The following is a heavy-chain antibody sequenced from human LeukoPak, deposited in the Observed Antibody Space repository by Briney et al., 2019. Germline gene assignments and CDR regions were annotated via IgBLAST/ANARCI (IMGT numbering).Heavy chain of an antibody. J-gene: IGHJ4*02. Sequence: SETLSLTCTVSGGSISSYYWSWIRQPPGKGLEWIGYFYYSGSTNYNPSLKSRVAISVDTSKNQFSLKLSSATAADTAVYYCARFSSSWYLSRFDYWGQGTLVTVSS. CDR2: FYYSGST. CDR3: ARFSSSWYLSRFDY. D-gene: IGHD6-13*01. CDR1: GGSISSYY. V-gene: IGHV4-59*01.